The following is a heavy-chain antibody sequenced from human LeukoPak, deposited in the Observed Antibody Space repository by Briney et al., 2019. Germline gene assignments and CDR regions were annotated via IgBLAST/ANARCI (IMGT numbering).Heavy chain of an antibody. J-gene: IGHJ6*03. D-gene: IGHD5-12*01. Sequence: GGSLRLSCAASGFTFSSYSMNWVRQAPGKGLEWVSVIYSGGSTYYADSVKGRSTISRDNSKNTLYLQMNSLRAEDTAVYYCARGARGAATIIYYYMDVWGKGTTVTVSS. CDR1: GFTFSSYS. CDR3: ARGARGAATIIYYYMDV. V-gene: IGHV3-53*01. CDR2: IYSGGST.